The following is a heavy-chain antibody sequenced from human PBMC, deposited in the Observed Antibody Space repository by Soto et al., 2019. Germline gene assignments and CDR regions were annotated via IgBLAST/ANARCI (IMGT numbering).Heavy chain of an antibody. J-gene: IGHJ6*02. V-gene: IGHV5-10-1*01. CDR2: IDPSDSYT. Sequence: GESLKISCKGSGYSFTSYWISWVRQMPGKGLEWMGRIDPSDSYTNYSPSFQGHVTISADKSISTAYLQWSSLKASDTAMYYCARHGVGSSWSDPTDYYYGMDVWGQGTTVTVSS. CDR3: ARHGVGSSWSDPTDYYYGMDV. CDR1: GYSFTSYW. D-gene: IGHD6-13*01.